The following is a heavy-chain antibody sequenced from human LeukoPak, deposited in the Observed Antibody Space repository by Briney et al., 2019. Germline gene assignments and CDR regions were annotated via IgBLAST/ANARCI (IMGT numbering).Heavy chain of an antibody. CDR2: INHSGST. D-gene: IGHD2-21*02. CDR1: GGSFSGYY. V-gene: IGHV4-34*01. CDR3: VYEGPGYCGGDCSFDY. J-gene: IGHJ4*02. Sequence: SETLSLTCAVYGGSFSGYYWSWIRQPPGKGLEWIGEINHSGSTNYNPSLKSRVTISVDTSKNQFSLKLSSVTAADTAVYYCVYEGPGYCGGDCSFDYWGQGTLVTVSS.